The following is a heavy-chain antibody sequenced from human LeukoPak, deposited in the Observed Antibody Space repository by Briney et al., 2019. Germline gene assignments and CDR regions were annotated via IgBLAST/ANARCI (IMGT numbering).Heavy chain of an antibody. CDR3: ARNPGAFDI. CDR2: IYYSGTT. J-gene: IGHJ3*02. Sequence: PSETLSLTCTVSGGSISSYYWSWIRHPPGQGLEWIGYIYYSGTTNYTPSLKSRVTISVDTSKNQFSLKLSSVTAADTAVYYCARNPGAFDIWGQGTMVTVSS. CDR1: GGSISSYY. V-gene: IGHV4-59*08.